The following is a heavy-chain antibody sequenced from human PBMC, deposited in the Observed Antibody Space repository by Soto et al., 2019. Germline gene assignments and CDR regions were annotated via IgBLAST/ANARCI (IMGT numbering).Heavy chain of an antibody. Sequence: QVQLQESGPGLVKPSETLSLTCTVSGGTISRYYWSWIRQPPGKGLEWIGYMYNTGSTVYNPSFKSRVTISVDTSKTPFSLTLNSVTAADTAVYYCARDLWGYCGTGCYPLAVWGQGTTVTVSS. CDR1: GGTISRYY. D-gene: IGHD2-21*02. CDR3: ARDLWGYCGTGCYPLAV. CDR2: MYNTGST. J-gene: IGHJ6*02. V-gene: IGHV4-59*01.